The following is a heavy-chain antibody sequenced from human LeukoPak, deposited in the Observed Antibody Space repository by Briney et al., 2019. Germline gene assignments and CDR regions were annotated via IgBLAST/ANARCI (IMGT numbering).Heavy chain of an antibody. Sequence: ASVKVSCKASGYTFTSYYIHWVRQAPGQGLEWMGIINPSGGSGSYAQNFQGRVTMTRDTSTSTVYMELSSLRSEDTAVYYCAREIRSLRHFDYWGQGTLVTVSS. J-gene: IGHJ4*02. V-gene: IGHV1-46*01. CDR3: AREIRSLRHFDY. CDR1: GYTFTSYY. CDR2: INPSGGSG. D-gene: IGHD3-10*01.